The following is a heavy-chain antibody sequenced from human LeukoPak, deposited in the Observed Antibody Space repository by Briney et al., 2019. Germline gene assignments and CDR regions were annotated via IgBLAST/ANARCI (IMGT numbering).Heavy chain of an antibody. Sequence: PGGSLRLSCEASRFTFSSYGMNWVRQAPGKGLEWVSSISSSSTYIYYADSMEGRFTISRDNAKNSLYLQMNSLRAEDTAVYYCARVMGSNGVPDYWGQGTLVTVSS. D-gene: IGHD2-8*01. CDR3: ARVMGSNGVPDY. CDR2: ISSSSTYI. V-gene: IGHV3-21*01. J-gene: IGHJ4*02. CDR1: RFTFSSYG.